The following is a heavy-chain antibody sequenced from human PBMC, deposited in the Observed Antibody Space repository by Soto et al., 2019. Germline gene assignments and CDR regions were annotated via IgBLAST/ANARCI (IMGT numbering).Heavy chain of an antibody. Sequence: EVQLVETGGDLIQPGGSLRLSCVASGFTVSTNYVTWVRQAPAKGLECVSVMYSDGDTYYADSVKGRFTISRDESENTPDFHWTSRKEGGTVVNYCAGGPGLLDFWGQGTLVTVSS. CDR1: GFTVSTNY. CDR3: AGGPGLLDF. J-gene: IGHJ4*02. V-gene: IGHV3-53*02. D-gene: IGHD2-15*01. CDR2: MYSDGDT.